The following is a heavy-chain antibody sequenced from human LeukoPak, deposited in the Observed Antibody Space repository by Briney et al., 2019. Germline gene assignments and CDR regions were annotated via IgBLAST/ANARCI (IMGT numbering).Heavy chain of an antibody. Sequence: PGGSLRLSCAASGFTFSDYYMSWIRQAPGKGLEWVSYISSSGSTIYYADSVKGRFTISRDNAKNSLYLQMNNLRVEDTAAYYCARDQPIGYNYGYPFDNWGQGTLVTVSS. D-gene: IGHD5-18*01. CDR3: ARDQPIGYNYGYPFDN. CDR1: GFTFSDYY. CDR2: ISSSGSTI. V-gene: IGHV3-11*04. J-gene: IGHJ4*02.